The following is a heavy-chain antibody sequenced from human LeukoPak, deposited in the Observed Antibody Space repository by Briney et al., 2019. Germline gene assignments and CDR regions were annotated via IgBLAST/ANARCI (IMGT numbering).Heavy chain of an antibody. CDR3: ARGGYSSSYWFDP. D-gene: IGHD6-6*01. CDR1: GFTFSSYS. Sequence: GGSLRLSCAASGFTFSSYSMNWVRQAPGKGLEWVSSISSSSSYIYYADSVKGRFTISRDNAKNSLYLQMNSLRAEDTAVYYCARGGYSSSYWFDPWGQGTLVTVSS. J-gene: IGHJ5*02. V-gene: IGHV3-21*01. CDR2: ISSSSSYI.